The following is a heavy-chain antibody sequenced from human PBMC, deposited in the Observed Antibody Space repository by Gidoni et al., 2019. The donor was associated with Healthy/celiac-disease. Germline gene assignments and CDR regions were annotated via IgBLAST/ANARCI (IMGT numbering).Heavy chain of an antibody. D-gene: IGHD3-22*01. Sequence: QVQLVQSGAEVKKPGASVKVSCKVSGYTLTEFSMHWVRQAPGKGLEWMGGFDPEDGETIYAQKFQGRVTMTEDTSTDTAYMELSSLRSEDTAVYYCATSRYDSSGYGSGPNAFDIWGQGTMVTVSS. CDR3: ATSRYDSSGYGSGPNAFDI. CDR2: FDPEDGET. J-gene: IGHJ3*02. V-gene: IGHV1-24*01. CDR1: GYTLTEFS.